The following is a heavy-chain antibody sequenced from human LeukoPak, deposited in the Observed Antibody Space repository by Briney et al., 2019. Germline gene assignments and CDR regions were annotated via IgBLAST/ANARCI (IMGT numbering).Heavy chain of an antibody. J-gene: IGHJ4*02. D-gene: IGHD3-10*01. CDR1: GFTFEDYA. Sequence: PGGSLRLSCVASGFTFEDYAMHWVRQAPGKGLEWVSLISWDGGSTYYADSVNGRFTISRDNSKNSLYLQMNSLRPEDTAFYYCAKDMGYYGSGSPDGYDYWGQGTLVTVSS. V-gene: IGHV3-43D*03. CDR3: AKDMGYYGSGSPDGYDY. CDR2: ISWDGGST.